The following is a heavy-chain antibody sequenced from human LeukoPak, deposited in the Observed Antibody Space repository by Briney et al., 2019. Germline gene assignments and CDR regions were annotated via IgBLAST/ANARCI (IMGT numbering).Heavy chain of an antibody. J-gene: IGHJ4*02. V-gene: IGHV4-39*01. Sequence: SETLSLTCTVSGGSISSSSYYWGWIRQPPGKGLERIGGIYYSGSTYYNPSLKSRVTISVDTSKNQFSLKLSSVTAADTAVYYCAGRIAAAGAFDYWGQGTLVTVSS. CDR2: IYYSGST. CDR1: GGSISSSSYY. D-gene: IGHD6-13*01. CDR3: AGRIAAAGAFDY.